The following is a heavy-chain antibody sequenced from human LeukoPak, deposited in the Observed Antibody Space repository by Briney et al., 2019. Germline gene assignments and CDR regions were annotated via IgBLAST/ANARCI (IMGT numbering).Heavy chain of an antibody. D-gene: IGHD5/OR15-5a*01. CDR2: IYYSGTT. V-gene: IGHV4-39*07. Sequence: SETLSLTCTVSGGSISSSSYYWAWIRQPPGKGLEWVGSIYYSGTTYYNPSLKSRVTISVDTSKNQFSLKLTSVTAADTAVYYCASGPGGSVLFNWGQGTLVTVSS. CDR1: GGSISSSSYY. J-gene: IGHJ4*02. CDR3: ASGPGGSVLFN.